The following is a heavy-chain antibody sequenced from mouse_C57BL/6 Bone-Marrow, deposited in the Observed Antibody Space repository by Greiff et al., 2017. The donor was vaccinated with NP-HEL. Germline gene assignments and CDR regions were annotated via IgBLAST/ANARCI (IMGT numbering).Heavy chain of an antibody. Sequence: VQLQQSGPELVKPGASVKIPCKASGYSFTGYYMHWVKQSHGNILDWIGYIYPYNGVSSYNQKFKGKATLTVDKSSSTAYMELRSLTSEDSAVYYCARYYYGSSYRAMDYWGQGTSVTVSS. V-gene: IGHV1-31*01. CDR3: ARYYYGSSYRAMDY. CDR2: IYPYNGVS. CDR1: GYSFTGYY. J-gene: IGHJ4*01. D-gene: IGHD1-1*01.